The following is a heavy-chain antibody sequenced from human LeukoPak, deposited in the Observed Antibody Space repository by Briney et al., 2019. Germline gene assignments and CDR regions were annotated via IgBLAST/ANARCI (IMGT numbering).Heavy chain of an antibody. D-gene: IGHD6-19*01. J-gene: IGHJ4*02. Sequence: KPSETLSLICTVSGGSITNYYWSWIRQPPGKGLECIGYLYYTGSTNYNPSLKSRVTISADMSKNQFSLKLRSMTAADTAVYYCARHGSGYSSVFDYWGQGTLVTVSS. CDR3: ARHGSGYSSVFDY. V-gene: IGHV4-59*08. CDR1: GGSITNYY. CDR2: LYYTGST.